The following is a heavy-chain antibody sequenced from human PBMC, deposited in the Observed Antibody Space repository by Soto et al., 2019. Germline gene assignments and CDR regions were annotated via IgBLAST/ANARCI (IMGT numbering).Heavy chain of an antibody. V-gene: IGHV3-30*03. CDR3: CSSRDLDY. CDR1: GFTFSSYG. J-gene: IGHJ4*02. CDR2: ISYDGSNK. D-gene: IGHD6-13*01. Sequence: SLRLSCAASGFTFSSYGMHWVRQAPGKGLEWVAVISYDGSNKYYADSVKGRFTISRDNSKNTLYLQMNSLRAEDTAVYYCCSSRDLDYWGQGTLVTVSS.